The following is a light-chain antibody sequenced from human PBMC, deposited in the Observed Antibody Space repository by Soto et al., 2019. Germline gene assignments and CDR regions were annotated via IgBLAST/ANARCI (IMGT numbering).Light chain of an antibody. V-gene: IGLV1-47*01. J-gene: IGLJ2*01. CDR1: RSNIRSNY. CDR2: RNN. Sequence: QSVLTQPPSASGTPGQGVTISCSGSRSNIRSNYVYWYQQVPGTAPKLLIYRNNERPSGVPDRFSGSKSGTSASLAISGLRSEDEADYYCAAWDDSLSGPVFGGGTKLTVL. CDR3: AAWDDSLSGPV.